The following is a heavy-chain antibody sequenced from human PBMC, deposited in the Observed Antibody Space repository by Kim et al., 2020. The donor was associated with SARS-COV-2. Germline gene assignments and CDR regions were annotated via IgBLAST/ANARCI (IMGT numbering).Heavy chain of an antibody. J-gene: IGHJ4*02. CDR3: ARRFTASTGGAIDY. Sequence: SETLSLTCTVSGGSISSSSYYWGWIRQPPGKGLEWIGSIYYSGSTYYNPSLKSRVTISVDTSKNQFSLKLSSVTAADTAVYYCARRFTASTGGAIDYWGQGTLVTVSS. CDR2: IYYSGST. V-gene: IGHV4-39*01. D-gene: IGHD5-18*01. CDR1: GGSISSSSYY.